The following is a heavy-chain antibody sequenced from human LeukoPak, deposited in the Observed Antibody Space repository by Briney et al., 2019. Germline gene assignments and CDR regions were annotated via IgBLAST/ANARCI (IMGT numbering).Heavy chain of an antibody. V-gene: IGHV4-59*11. CDR1: GGSISRQY. J-gene: IGHJ4*02. D-gene: IGHD5-12*01. CDR2: IYNSGST. Sequence: SETLSLTCAVSGGSISRQYWYWIRQPPGKGREYIGCIYNSGSTNYNPSLKSRLTMSIDTSKNRFSLKLASATAADTAVYYCARGRGGYDFFDFWGQGILVTVSS. CDR3: ARGRGGYDFFDF.